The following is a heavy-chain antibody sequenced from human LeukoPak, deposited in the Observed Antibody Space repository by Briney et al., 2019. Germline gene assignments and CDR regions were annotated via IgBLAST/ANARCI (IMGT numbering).Heavy chain of an antibody. CDR1: GYTFDTYW. V-gene: IGHV5-51*01. Sequence: GESLQISCKGSGYTFDTYWIGWVRQMPGKGLEWMGIIYPGDSDTRYSPSFQGQVTISADKSISTAYLQWSSLKASDTAMYYCARLGDCSSTSCPRWFDPWGQGTLVTVSS. CDR3: ARLGDCSSTSCPRWFDP. J-gene: IGHJ5*02. D-gene: IGHD2-2*01. CDR2: IYPGDSDT.